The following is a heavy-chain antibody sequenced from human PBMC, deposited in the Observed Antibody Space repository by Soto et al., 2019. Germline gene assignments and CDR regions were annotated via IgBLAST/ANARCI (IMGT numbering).Heavy chain of an antibody. J-gene: IGHJ4*02. CDR3: AREYYSSTTWIDY. D-gene: IGHD1-26*01. CDR2: VHPYEGTT. Sequence: ASVKVSYKXSGFTFTSYPFSWVRQAPGQGLEWLAWVHPYEGTTKVAHQFRDRITLTTDASAATVFMELTRLTSDDTAVYFCAREYYSSTTWIDYWGQGTLVTVSS. CDR1: GFTFTSYP. V-gene: IGHV1-18*04.